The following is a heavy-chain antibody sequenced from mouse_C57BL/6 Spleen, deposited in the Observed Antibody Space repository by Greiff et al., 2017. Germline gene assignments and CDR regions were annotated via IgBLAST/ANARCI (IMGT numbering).Heavy chain of an antibody. CDR3: ARRYDVYYGGKDYAMDY. D-gene: IGHD2-3*01. J-gene: IGHJ4*01. CDR1: GFTFSDYG. Sequence: EVQRVESGGGLVKPGGSLKLSCAASGFTFSDYGMHWVRQAPEKGLEWVAYISSGSSTIYYADTVKGRFTISRDNAKNTLFLQMTRLRSEETAMYYCARRYDVYYGGKDYAMDYWGQGTSVTVSS. V-gene: IGHV5-17*01. CDR2: ISSGSSTI.